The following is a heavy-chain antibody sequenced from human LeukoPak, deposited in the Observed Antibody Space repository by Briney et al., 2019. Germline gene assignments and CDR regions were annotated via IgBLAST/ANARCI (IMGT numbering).Heavy chain of an antibody. Sequence: SETLSLTCTVSGGSISSYYWSWIRQPAGKGLEWIGRIYTSGSTNYNPSLKSRVTMSVDTSKNQFSLRLSSVTAADTAVYYCASSFNHYYYGMDVWGQGTTVTVSS. CDR3: ASSFNHYYYGMDV. CDR2: IYTSGST. D-gene: IGHD2-2*01. J-gene: IGHJ6*02. CDR1: GGSISSYY. V-gene: IGHV4-4*07.